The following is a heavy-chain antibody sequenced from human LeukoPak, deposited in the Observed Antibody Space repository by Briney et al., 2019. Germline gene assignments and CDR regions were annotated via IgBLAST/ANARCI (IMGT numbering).Heavy chain of an antibody. J-gene: IGHJ4*02. CDR2: IYWNDDK. CDR1: GFSLSTSGVG. V-gene: IGHV2-5*01. D-gene: IGHD2-2*01. Sequence: SGPTLVNPTQTLTLTCTFSGFSLSTSGVGVGWIRQPPGKDLEWLALIYWNDDKRYSPSLKSRLTITKDTSKNQVVLTMTNMDPVDTATYYCAHRIHCSSTSCPHSLFDYWGQGTLVTVSS. CDR3: AHRIHCSSTSCPHSLFDY.